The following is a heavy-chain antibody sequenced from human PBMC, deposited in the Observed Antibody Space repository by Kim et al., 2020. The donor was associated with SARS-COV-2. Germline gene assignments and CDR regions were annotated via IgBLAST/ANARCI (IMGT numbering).Heavy chain of an antibody. V-gene: IGHV3-48*03. CDR3: ARGGYGSGSHYSFDY. J-gene: IGHJ4*02. D-gene: IGHD3-10*01. Sequence: DPVKGPFTISRDNAKNSLYLQMNSLRAEDTAVYYCARGGYGSGSHYSFDYWGQGTLVTVSS.